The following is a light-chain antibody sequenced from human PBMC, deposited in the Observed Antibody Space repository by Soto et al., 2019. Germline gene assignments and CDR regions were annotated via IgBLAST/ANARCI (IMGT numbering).Light chain of an antibody. V-gene: IGLV1-40*01. CDR1: SSNIGAGYD. CDR2: GNN. J-gene: IGLJ2*01. CDR3: QSYDSSLSGYVV. Sequence: QSVLTQPPSVSGAPGQRVTISCTGSSSNIGAGYDVHWYQQLPGTAPKLLIYGNNNRPSGVPDRFSGSKSGTSASLAITGLQAEDEADYYCQSYDSSLSGYVVFDGGTKVTVL.